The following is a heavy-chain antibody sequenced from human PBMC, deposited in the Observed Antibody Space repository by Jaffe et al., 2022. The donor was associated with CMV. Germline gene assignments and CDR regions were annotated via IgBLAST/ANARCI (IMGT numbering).Heavy chain of an antibody. V-gene: IGHV4-34*01. CDR1: GGSFSGYY. J-gene: IGHJ6*03. Sequence: QVQLQQWGAGLLKPSETLSLTCAVYGGSFSGYYWSWIRQPPGKGLEWIGEINHSGSTNYNPSLKSRVTISVDTSKNQFSLKLSSVTAADTAVYYCARGLCGWSYYYYYYYMDVWGKGTTVTVSS. CDR3: ARGLCGWSYYYYYYYMDV. CDR2: INHSGST. D-gene: IGHD6-19*01.